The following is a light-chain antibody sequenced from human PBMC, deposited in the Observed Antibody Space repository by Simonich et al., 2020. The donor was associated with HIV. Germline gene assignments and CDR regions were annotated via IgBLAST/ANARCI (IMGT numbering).Light chain of an antibody. CDR2: DAS. Sequence: EIVLTQSPATLSLSPGERAAPPCRASQSVGSNLAWYQQKLGQAPRLLINDASNRATGIPARFSGSGSGTDFTLTISSLEPEDFAVYYCQQRSNWPITFGQGTQLEIK. V-gene: IGKV3-11*01. J-gene: IGKJ5*01. CDR1: QSVGSN. CDR3: QQRSNWPIT.